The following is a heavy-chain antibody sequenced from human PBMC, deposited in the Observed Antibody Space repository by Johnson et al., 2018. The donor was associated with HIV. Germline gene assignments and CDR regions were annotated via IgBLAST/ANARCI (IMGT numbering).Heavy chain of an antibody. D-gene: IGHD2-2*02. Sequence: VQLVESGGGLVQPGGSLRLSCAASGFTVSSNYMSWVRQAPGKGLEWVSVIYSGGSTYYADAVKGRFPISSDNSKNTLYLQLNSLRAADTAVYYCAVGKYCSSTSCYMEDAFDIWGQGTMVTVSS. CDR3: AVGKYCSSTSCYMEDAFDI. J-gene: IGHJ3*02. CDR1: GFTVSSNY. CDR2: IYSGGST. V-gene: IGHV3-66*01.